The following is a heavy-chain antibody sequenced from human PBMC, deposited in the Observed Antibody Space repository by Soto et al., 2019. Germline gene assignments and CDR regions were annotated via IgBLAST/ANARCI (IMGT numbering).Heavy chain of an antibody. V-gene: IGHV4-59*01. Sequence: QVQLQESGPGLVKPSETLSLTCTVSGGSISSYYWSWIRQPPGKGLEWIGYIYYSGSTNYNPSLKSRVTISVDTSKNQFSRKRSSVTAADTAVYYCARDRGGEFDYWGQGTLVTVSS. J-gene: IGHJ4*02. CDR1: GGSISSYY. D-gene: IGHD3-10*01. CDR3: ARDRGGEFDY. CDR2: IYYSGST.